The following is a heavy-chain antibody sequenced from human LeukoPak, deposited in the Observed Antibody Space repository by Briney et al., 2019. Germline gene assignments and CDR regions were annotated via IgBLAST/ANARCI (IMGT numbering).Heavy chain of an antibody. J-gene: IGHJ4*02. CDR3: ARGTGFDY. CDR1: GFTFSSYA. V-gene: IGHV3-7*03. CDR2: IKQDGSEK. Sequence: PGGSLRLSCAASGFTFSSYAMSWVRQAPGKGLEWVANIKQDGSEKYYVDSVKGRFTISRDNAKNSLYLQMNSLRAEDTAVYYCARGTGFDYWGQGTPVTVSS. D-gene: IGHD1-14*01.